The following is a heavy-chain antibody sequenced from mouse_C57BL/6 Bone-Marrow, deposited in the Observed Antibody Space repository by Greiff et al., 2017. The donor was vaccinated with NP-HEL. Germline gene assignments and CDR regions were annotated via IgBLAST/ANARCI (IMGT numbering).Heavy chain of an antibody. CDR2: IDPENGDT. D-gene: IGHD1-1*01. Sequence: VQLQQSGAELVRPGASVKLSCTASGFNFTDDYMHWVKQRPEQGLEWIGWIDPENGDTEYASKFQGKATITADTSSNTAYLQLSSLTSEDTAVYFCTTVYYYGSSFAYWGQGALVTVSA. J-gene: IGHJ3*01. CDR3: TTVYYYGSSFAY. CDR1: GFNFTDDY. V-gene: IGHV14-4*01.